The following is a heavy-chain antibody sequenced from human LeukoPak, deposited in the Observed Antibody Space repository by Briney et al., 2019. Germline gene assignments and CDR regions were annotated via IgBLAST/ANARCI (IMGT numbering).Heavy chain of an antibody. D-gene: IGHD3-10*01. Sequence: GASVKVSCKASGYTFTIYAMHWVRQAPGQRLEWMGWINAGNGNTKYSQKFQGRVTITRDTSASTAYMELSSLRSEDTAVYYCARDLLWFGELVDPWGQGTLVTVSS. CDR2: INAGNGNT. CDR3: ARDLLWFGELVDP. CDR1: GYTFTIYA. V-gene: IGHV1-3*01. J-gene: IGHJ5*02.